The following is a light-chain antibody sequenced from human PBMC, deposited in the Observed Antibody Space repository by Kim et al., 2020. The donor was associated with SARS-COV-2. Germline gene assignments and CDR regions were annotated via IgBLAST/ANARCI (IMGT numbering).Light chain of an antibody. CDR2: HDS. CDR1: KLGDKY. Sequence: VAPGQTASITCSGDKLGDKYACWYQHKPGQSPVLGIYHDSKRPSGIPERFSGSNSGNTATLTISGTQAMDEADYYWQAWDSNTAIFGGGTQRTVL. CDR3: QAWDSNTAI. V-gene: IGLV3-1*01. J-gene: IGLJ2*01.